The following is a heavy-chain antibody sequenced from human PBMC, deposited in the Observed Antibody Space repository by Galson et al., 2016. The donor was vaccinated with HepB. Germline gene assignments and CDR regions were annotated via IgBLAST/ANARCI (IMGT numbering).Heavy chain of an antibody. CDR2: IYYSGST. CDR3: ARRYSYGTFDY. Sequence: LSLTCTVSGGSISSCNYYWGWIRQPPGKGLEWIGNIYYSGSTYNNPSLKSRVTISVDTSKNQFSLKLSSVTAADTAVYYCARRYSYGTFDYWGQGTLVTVSS. CDR1: GGSISSCNYY. V-gene: IGHV4-39*01. D-gene: IGHD5-18*01. J-gene: IGHJ4*02.